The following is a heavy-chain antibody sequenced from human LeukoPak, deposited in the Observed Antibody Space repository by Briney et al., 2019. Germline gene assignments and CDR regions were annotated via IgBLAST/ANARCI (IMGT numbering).Heavy chain of an antibody. Sequence: PSETLSLTCTVSGYSISSGDYWGWIRQPPGKGLEWIGSIYHSGSTYYNPSLKSRVTISVDTSKNQFSLKLSSVTAADTAVYYCASVSGWIDFWGQGTLVTVSS. CDR3: ASVSGWIDF. CDR1: GYSISSGDY. J-gene: IGHJ4*02. CDR2: IYHSGST. D-gene: IGHD6-19*01. V-gene: IGHV4-38-2*02.